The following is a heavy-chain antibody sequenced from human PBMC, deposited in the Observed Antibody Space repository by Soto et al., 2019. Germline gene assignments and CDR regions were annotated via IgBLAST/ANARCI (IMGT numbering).Heavy chain of an antibody. J-gene: IGHJ5*02. CDR3: ARSRPVYYDSSKGWFDP. V-gene: IGHV4-59*01. CDR1: GGSSSSYY. D-gene: IGHD3-22*01. CDR2: IYYSGST. Sequence: PSETLSLTCTVPGGSSSSYYWSWIRQPPGKGLEWIGYIYYSGSTNYNPSLKSRVTISVDTSKNQFSLKLSSVTAADTAVYYCARSRPVYYDSSKGWFDPWGQGTLVTVSS.